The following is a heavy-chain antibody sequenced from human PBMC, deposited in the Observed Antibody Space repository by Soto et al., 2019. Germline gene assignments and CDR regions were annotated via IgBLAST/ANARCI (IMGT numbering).Heavy chain of an antibody. V-gene: IGHV3-30-3*01. Sequence: QVQLVESGGGVVQPGRSLRLSCAASGFTFSSYAMHWVRQAPGKGLEWVAVISYDGSNKYYADSVKGRFTISRDNSKNTLYLQMNSLRSEDTAVYYSARDLGAVADYYFDYWGPGTLVTVSS. CDR1: GFTFSSYA. J-gene: IGHJ4*02. D-gene: IGHD6-19*01. CDR2: ISYDGSNK. CDR3: ARDLGAVADYYFDY.